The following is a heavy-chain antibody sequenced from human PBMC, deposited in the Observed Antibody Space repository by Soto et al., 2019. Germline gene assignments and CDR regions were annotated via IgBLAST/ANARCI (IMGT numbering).Heavy chain of an antibody. Sequence: QVHLEQSGAEVKKPGSSVKVSCKFSGGTFSSYVIIWVRQAPGQGLEWMGGIIPVSGTANYAQKFHGRVTISADAATNTAYMELISVRFDDTAGYYCATVDRSVALVGWFDPWGQGTLVTVSS. D-gene: IGHD2-8*02. CDR1: GGTFSSYV. J-gene: IGHJ5*02. CDR3: ATVDRSVALVGWFDP. CDR2: IIPVSGTA. V-gene: IGHV1-69*01.